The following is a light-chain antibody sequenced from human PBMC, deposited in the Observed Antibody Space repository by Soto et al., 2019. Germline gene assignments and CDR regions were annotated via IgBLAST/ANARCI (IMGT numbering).Light chain of an antibody. CDR3: QQAHSFPVT. V-gene: IGKV1D-12*01. CDR1: QNIRYW. Sequence: DIQMTQSPSSVSASVGDRVTITCRASQNIRYWLAWYQWKPGKAPKPLIYAASALRAGIPSRFSASGSGTDFTLTISSLQPEDLATYFFQQAHSFPVTFGGGTKVEI. J-gene: IGKJ4*01. CDR2: AAS.